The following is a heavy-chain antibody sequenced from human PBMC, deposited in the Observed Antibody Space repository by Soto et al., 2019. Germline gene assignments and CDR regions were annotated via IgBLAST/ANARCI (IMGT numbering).Heavy chain of an antibody. CDR3: ATAVLPLYYYYMDV. D-gene: IGHD3-10*01. V-gene: IGHV1-8*01. CDR2: MNPNSGNT. J-gene: IGHJ6*03. Sequence: ASVKVACKASGYTFTSYDINWVRKAPGQGLEWMGWMNPNSGNTGYAQKFQGRVTMTRNTSISTAYMELSSLRSEDTAVYYCATAVLPLYYYYMDVWGKGTTVTVSS. CDR1: GYTFTSYD.